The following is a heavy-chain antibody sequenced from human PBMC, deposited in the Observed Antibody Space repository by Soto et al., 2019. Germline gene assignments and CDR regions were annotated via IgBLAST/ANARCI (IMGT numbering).Heavy chain of an antibody. J-gene: IGHJ5*02. V-gene: IGHV1-46*01. CDR1: GYTFTSYY. D-gene: IGHD3-3*01. CDR2: INPSGGST. CDR3: ARVLFGVVITHNWFDP. Sequence: ASVKVSCKASGYTFTSYYMHWVRQAPGQGLEWMGIINPSGGSTSYAQKFQGRVTISVDTSKNQFSLKLSSVTAADTAVYYCARVLFGVVITHNWFDPWGQGTLVTVSS.